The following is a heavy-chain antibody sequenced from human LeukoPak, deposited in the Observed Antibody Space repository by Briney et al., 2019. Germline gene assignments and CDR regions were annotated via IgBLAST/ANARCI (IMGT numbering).Heavy chain of an antibody. D-gene: IGHD3-10*01. J-gene: IGHJ4*02. CDR2: VWYDGSNK. Sequence: PGGFLRLSCAASGFTFSTYGMHWVRRAPGKGLEWVAAVWYDGSNKYYADSVKGRFTISRDNSKNTLYLQMNSLRANDTAVYYCARIPWVGELLGGDYWGQGTLVTVSS. CDR1: GFTFSTYG. V-gene: IGHV3-33*01. CDR3: ARIPWVGELLGGDY.